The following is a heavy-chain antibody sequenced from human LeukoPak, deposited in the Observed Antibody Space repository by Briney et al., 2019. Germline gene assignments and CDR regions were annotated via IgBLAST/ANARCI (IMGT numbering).Heavy chain of an antibody. Sequence: ASVKVSCKASGYTFSSHAMIWVRQAPGQGFEWMGWINTNTGNPRYGQGFTGRIVFSLDTSVSTAYLQISSLKAEDSAVYFCARSRIPFYFGSGSPDYWGQGTLVTVSS. CDR1: GYTFSSHA. CDR3: ARSRIPFYFGSGSPDY. J-gene: IGHJ4*02. V-gene: IGHV7-4-1*02. D-gene: IGHD3-10*01. CDR2: INTNTGNP.